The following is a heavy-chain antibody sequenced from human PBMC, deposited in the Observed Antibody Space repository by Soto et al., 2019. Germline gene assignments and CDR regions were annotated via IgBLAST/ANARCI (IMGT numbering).Heavy chain of an antibody. CDR1: GGTFSSYT. Sequence: QVQLVQSGAEVKKPGSSVKVSCKASGGTFSSYTISWVRQAPGQGLEWMGRIIPILGIANYAQKFQGRVTITADKSTSTAYMELSSLRSEDTAVYYCSCAPPHWYFDLWGRGTLVTVSS. CDR3: SCAPPHWYFDL. CDR2: IIPILGIA. V-gene: IGHV1-69*02. J-gene: IGHJ2*01.